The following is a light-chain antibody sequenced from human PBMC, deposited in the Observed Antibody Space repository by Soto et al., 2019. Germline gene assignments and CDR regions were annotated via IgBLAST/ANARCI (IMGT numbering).Light chain of an antibody. CDR3: QQYNPYWT. J-gene: IGKJ1*01. CDR2: GAS. CDR1: QSVSSK. V-gene: IGKV3-15*01. Sequence: EIVMTQSPASLSVSPGERATLSCRASQSVSSKLAWYPQKPGQAPRLLIYGASTRATGTPARFSGSGSGTEFTLTISSLQSEDFAVYYCQQYNPYWTFGQGTKVDIK.